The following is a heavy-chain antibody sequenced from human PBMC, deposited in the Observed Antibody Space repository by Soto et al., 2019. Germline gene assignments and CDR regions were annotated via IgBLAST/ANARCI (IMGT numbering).Heavy chain of an antibody. J-gene: IGHJ4*02. CDR2: IIPILGIA. CDR3: ADTGGGYCSGGSCMGY. V-gene: IGHV1-69*02. CDR1: GGTFSSYT. Sequence: QVQLVQSGAEVQKPGSSVKVSCKASGGTFSSYTISWVRQAPGQGLEWMGRIIPILGIANYAQKFQGRVTITADKSTSTAYMELSSLRSEDTAVYYCADTGGGYCSGGSCMGYWGQGTLVTVSS. D-gene: IGHD2-15*01.